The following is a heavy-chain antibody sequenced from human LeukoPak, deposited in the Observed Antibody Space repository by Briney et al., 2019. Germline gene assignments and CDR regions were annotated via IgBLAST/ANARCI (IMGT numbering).Heavy chain of an antibody. CDR3: ARGHPYYYVSSGHYYYYYGMDV. Sequence: PGRSLRLSCAASGFTFSSYAMHWVRQAPGKGLEWVAVISYDGSNKYYADSVKGRFTISRDNSKNTLYLQMNSLRADDTAVYYCARGHPYYYVSSGHYYYYYGMDVWGQGTTVTVSS. J-gene: IGHJ6*02. V-gene: IGHV3-30-3*01. CDR2: ISYDGSNK. CDR1: GFTFSSYA. D-gene: IGHD3-22*01.